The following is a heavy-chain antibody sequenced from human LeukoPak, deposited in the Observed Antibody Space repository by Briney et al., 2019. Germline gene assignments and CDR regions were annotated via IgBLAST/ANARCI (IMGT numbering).Heavy chain of an antibody. CDR2: INPNSGGI. J-gene: IGHJ4*02. V-gene: IGHV1-2*02. CDR1: GYTFTGYS. D-gene: IGHD5-18*01. Sequence: ASVKVSCQASGYTFTGYSMHWLRQAPGQGLEWMGWINPNSGGINYVQKFQGRVTMTRDTSISTAYMELSRLKSDDTAVYFCARDRGYSYGFDFWGQGSLVTVSS. CDR3: ARDRGYSYGFDF.